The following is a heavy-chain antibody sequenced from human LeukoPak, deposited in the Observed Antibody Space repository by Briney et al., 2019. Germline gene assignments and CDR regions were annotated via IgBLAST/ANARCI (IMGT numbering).Heavy chain of an antibody. J-gene: IGHJ1*01. D-gene: IGHD6-19*01. CDR3: ARDTRSSSSGWYWGYFQH. CDR2: VSGSGGST. V-gene: IGHV3-23*01. Sequence: GGSLRLSCAASGFTFSSYGISWVRQAPGKGLEWVSSVSGSGGSTYYADSVKGRFTISRDNAKNSLYLQMNSLRAEDTAVYYCARDTRSSSSGWYWGYFQHWGQGTLVTVSS. CDR1: GFTFSSYG.